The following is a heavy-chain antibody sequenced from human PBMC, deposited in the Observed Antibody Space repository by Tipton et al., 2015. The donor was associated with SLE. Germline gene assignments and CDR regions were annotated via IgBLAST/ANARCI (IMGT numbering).Heavy chain of an antibody. CDR1: GYTFTGYY. D-gene: IGHD3-3*01. CDR3: ARDRPPDFWSGYPFDY. V-gene: IGHV1-2*02. CDR2: INPNSGGT. J-gene: IGHJ4*02. Sequence: QLVQSGAAVKKPGASVKVACKASGYTFTGYYMHWVRQAPGQGLEWMGWINPNSGGTNYAQKFQGRVTMTRDTSISTAYMELSRLRSDDTAVYYCARDRPPDFWSGYPFDYWGQGTLVTVSS.